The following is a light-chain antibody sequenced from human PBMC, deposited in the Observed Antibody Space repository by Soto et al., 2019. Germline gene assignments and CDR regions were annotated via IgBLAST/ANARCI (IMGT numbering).Light chain of an antibody. J-gene: IGLJ3*02. CDR3: GTWDTSLSAGV. CDR1: SSNIGNNY. CDR2: ENN. Sequence: QSVLTQPPSVSAAPGQKVTISCSGSSSNIGNNYVSWYQQLPGTAPKLLIFENNKRPSGIPDRFSGSKSGTSATLGIIGLQAGDEADYHCGTWDTSLSAGVFGAGTKLTVL. V-gene: IGLV1-51*02.